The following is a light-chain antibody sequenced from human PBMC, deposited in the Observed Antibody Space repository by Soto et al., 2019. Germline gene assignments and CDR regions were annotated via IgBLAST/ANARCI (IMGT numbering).Light chain of an antibody. J-gene: IGKJ1*01. CDR2: KAS. CDR3: QQYYSYPPWT. CDR1: QTISSW. V-gene: IGKV1-5*03. Sequence: DIKMTQSPSTLSGSVGDRVTITCRASQTISSWLAWYQQKPGKAPKLLIYKASTLQSGVPSRFSGSGSGTDFTLTISCLQSEDFATYYCQQYYSYPPWTFGQGTKVDIK.